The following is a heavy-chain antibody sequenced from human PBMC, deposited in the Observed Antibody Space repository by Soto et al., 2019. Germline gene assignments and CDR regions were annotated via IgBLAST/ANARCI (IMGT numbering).Heavy chain of an antibody. CDR1: GFSISSSSYY. CDR3: ASPKIAFYNWFDP. V-gene: IGHV4-39*01. J-gene: IGHJ5*02. D-gene: IGHD3-3*02. CDR2: IYYSGST. Sequence: SETLSLTCTFSGFSISSSSYYWGWIRQPPGKGLEWIGSIYYSGSTYYNPSLKSRVTISVDTSKNQFSLKLSSVTAADTAVYYCASPKIAFYNWFDPWGQGTLVTVSS.